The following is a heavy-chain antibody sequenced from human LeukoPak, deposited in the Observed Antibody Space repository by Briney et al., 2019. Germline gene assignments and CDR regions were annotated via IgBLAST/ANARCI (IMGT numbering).Heavy chain of an antibody. CDR1: GGSFSGYH. D-gene: IGHD3-22*01. CDR3: ATLKIGHYYYYMDV. CDR2: INHSGST. Sequence: SETLSLTCAVYGGSFSGYHWSWIRQPPGKGLEWIGEINHSGSTNYNPSLKSRVTISVDTSKNQFSLKLSSVTAADTAVYYCATLKIGHYYYYMDVWGKGTTVTISS. J-gene: IGHJ6*03. V-gene: IGHV4-34*01.